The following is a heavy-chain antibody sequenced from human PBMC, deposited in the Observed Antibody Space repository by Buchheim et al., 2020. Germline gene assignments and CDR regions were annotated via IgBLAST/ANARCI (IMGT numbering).Heavy chain of an antibody. V-gene: IGHV4-39*07. Sequence: QLQLQESGPGLVKPSETLSLTCTVSGGSISSSSYYWGWIRQPPGKGLEWIGSLYYSGSTYYNPSLKSRVTISVDQSNNQFSLKLSSVTAADTAVYYCARPNWGSAHYYGMDVWGQGTT. CDR2: LYYSGST. J-gene: IGHJ6*02. CDR3: ARPNWGSAHYYGMDV. D-gene: IGHD7-27*01. CDR1: GGSISSSSYY.